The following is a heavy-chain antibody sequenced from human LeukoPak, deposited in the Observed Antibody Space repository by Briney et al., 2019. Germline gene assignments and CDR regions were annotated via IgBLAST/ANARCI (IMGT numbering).Heavy chain of an antibody. CDR1: GYTFTAYY. D-gene: IGHD6-13*01. CDR3: ARGIALPGAKFFDS. Sequence: ASVKVSCKASGYTFTAYYIHWLRQAPGQGFEWMGWLNPNSGGTNYAQKFQSRVTMTRDTSISTAYMELTRLTSDDTAVYFCARGIALPGAKFFDSWGQGTLITVSS. V-gene: IGHV1-2*02. J-gene: IGHJ4*02. CDR2: LNPNSGGT.